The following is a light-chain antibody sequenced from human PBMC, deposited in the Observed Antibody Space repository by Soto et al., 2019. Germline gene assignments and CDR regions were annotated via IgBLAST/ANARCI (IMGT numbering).Light chain of an antibody. CDR2: EVT. J-gene: IGLJ1*01. CDR1: TSDFGFYNY. CDR3: SSYTSSTDYV. Sequence: QSVLTQPASVSGSPGQSITISCTGTTSDFGFYNYVSWYQHHPGKAPKLLIYEVTNRHSGVSNRFSGSKSGNTASLTISGLQAEDEADYYCSSYTSSTDYVFGTGTKVP. V-gene: IGLV2-14*01.